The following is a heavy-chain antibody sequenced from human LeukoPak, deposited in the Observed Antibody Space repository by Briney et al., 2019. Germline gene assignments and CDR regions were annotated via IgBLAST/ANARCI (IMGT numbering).Heavy chain of an antibody. D-gene: IGHD5-18*01. CDR1: GFTFSSYA. J-gene: IGHJ4*02. V-gene: IGHV3-23*01. Sequence: GGSLRLSCAASGFTFSSYAMSWVRQAPGKGLEWVSAISGSGGSTYYADSVKGRFTISRDNSKNTLYLQMNSLRAEDTAVYYCANVVQYSYGPFDYWGQGTLVTVSS. CDR3: ANVVQYSYGPFDY. CDR2: ISGSGGST.